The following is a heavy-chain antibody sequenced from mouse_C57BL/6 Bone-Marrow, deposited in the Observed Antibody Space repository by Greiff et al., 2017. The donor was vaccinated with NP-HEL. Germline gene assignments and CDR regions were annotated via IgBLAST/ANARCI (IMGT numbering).Heavy chain of an antibody. J-gene: IGHJ2*01. Sequence: QVQLQQSGAELVKPGASVKLSCKASGYTFTEYTIHWVKQRSGQGLEWIGWFYPGSGSIKYNEKFKDKATLTADKSSSTVYMERSRLTSEDSAVYFCARHEAYDGYYEGYFDYWGQGTTLTVSS. D-gene: IGHD2-3*01. CDR1: GYTFTEYT. CDR2: FYPGSGSI. V-gene: IGHV1-62-2*01. CDR3: ARHEAYDGYYEGYFDY.